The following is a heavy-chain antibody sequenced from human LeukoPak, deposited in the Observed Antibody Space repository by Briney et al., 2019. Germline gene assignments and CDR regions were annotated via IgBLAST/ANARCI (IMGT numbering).Heavy chain of an antibody. Sequence: KSSETLSLTCTVSGGSINDYYWSWIRQPAGKGLEWIGRIYTSGSTNYNPSLKSRVTISVDTSKNQFSLKLSSVTAADTAVYYCARLSDGYNRPFDYWGQGTLVTVSS. CDR3: ARLSDGYNRPFDY. J-gene: IGHJ4*02. CDR1: GGSINDYY. D-gene: IGHD5-24*01. CDR2: IYTSGST. V-gene: IGHV4-4*07.